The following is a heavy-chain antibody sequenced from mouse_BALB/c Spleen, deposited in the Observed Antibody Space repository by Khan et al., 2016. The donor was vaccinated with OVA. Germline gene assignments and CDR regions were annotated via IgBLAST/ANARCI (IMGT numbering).Heavy chain of an antibody. CDR2: ISYSGST. J-gene: IGHJ2*01. CDR1: GYSITSGYG. Sequence: EVQLQESGPGLVKPSQSLSLTCTVTGYSITSGYGWNWIRQFPGNKLEWMGYISYSGSTNYNPSLKSRISITRDTAKNQCFLQLNSVTTEDTATYYCARTARIKYWGQGTTLTVSS. CDR3: ARTARIKY. D-gene: IGHD1-2*01. V-gene: IGHV3-2*02.